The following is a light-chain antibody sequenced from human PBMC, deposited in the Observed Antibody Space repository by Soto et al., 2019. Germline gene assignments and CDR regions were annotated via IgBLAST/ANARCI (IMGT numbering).Light chain of an antibody. CDR1: QSVNNN. V-gene: IGKV3-15*01. CDR2: DTS. J-gene: IGKJ4*01. Sequence: EVVMTQSPALLSVSPGERVTLSCRASQSVNNNLAGYQHQPGQAPRLLIYDTSSRATGVPATFSGSGPVTEFTPTTSSPKADNVADYYYQQDYDRPPLTCGGGTKVEI. CDR3: QQDYDRPPLT.